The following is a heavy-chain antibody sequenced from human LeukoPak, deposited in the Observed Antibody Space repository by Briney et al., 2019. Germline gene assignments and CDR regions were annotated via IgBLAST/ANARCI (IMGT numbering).Heavy chain of an antibody. J-gene: IGHJ4*02. V-gene: IGHV1-69*04. Sequence: ASVNVSCKASGGTFSSYAISWVRQAPGHALEWMGRIIPIFGIANYAQKFQGRVTITADKSTSTAYMELSSLRSEDTAVYYCARDRGNWKTPIGYWGQGTLVTVSS. CDR2: IIPIFGIA. D-gene: IGHD1-20*01. CDR1: GGTFSSYA. CDR3: ARDRGNWKTPIGY.